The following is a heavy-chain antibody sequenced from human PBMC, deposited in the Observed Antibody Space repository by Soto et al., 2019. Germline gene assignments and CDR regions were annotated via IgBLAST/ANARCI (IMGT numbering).Heavy chain of an antibody. CDR2: ISNSGDYI. V-gene: IGHV3-21*01. J-gene: IGHJ4*02. CDR3: ARDESAGSSIRY. D-gene: IGHD2-2*01. Sequence: VGSLRLSCAASGFTFSTYWMNCVRQAPGKGLEWVSSISNSGDYIYYADSVQGRFTISRDNAKNSLYLQMNSLRAEDTAVYFCARDESAGSSIRYWGQGILVTVSX. CDR1: GFTFSTYW.